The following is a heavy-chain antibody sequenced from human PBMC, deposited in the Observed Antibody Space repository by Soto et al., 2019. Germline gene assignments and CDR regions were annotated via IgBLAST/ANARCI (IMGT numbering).Heavy chain of an antibody. J-gene: IGHJ3*02. CDR2: INPSGGST. V-gene: IGHV1-46*01. CDR3: ARADVVVPAAIPGADAFDI. Sequence: QVQLVQSGAEVKKPGASVKVSCKASGYTFTSYYMHWVRQAPGQGLEWMGIINPSGGSTSYAQKFQGRVTMTRDTATSTVYMERSSLRSEDTAVYYCARADVVVPAAIPGADAFDIWGQGTMVTVSS. CDR1: GYTFTSYY. D-gene: IGHD2-2*01.